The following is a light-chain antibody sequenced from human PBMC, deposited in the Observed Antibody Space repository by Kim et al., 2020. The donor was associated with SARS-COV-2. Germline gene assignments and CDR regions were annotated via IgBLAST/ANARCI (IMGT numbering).Light chain of an antibody. V-gene: IGKV1-16*01. CDR2: GAS. CDR1: QDIRNH. Sequence: ASVGDKVTISCRASQDIRNHVAWFQQKPGTAPRSLIYGASSLHIGVPSRFGGSGYGTEFILTIDSLQPEDFATYYCQQFDTYPFTFGGGTKVEIK. J-gene: IGKJ4*01. CDR3: QQFDTYPFT.